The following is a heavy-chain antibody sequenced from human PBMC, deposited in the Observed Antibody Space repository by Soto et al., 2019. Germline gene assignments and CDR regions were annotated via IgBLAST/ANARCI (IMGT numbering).Heavy chain of an antibody. CDR1: GFTFGDYA. V-gene: IGHV3-49*03. J-gene: IGHJ3*02. Sequence: GGSLRLSCTASGFTFGDYAMSWFRQAPGKGLEWVGFIRSKAYGGTTEYAASVKGRFTISRDDSKSIAYLQMNSLKTEDTAVYYCTRRAMYYDILTGYDHLDAFDIWGQGTMVTVSS. CDR3: TRRAMYYDILTGYDHLDAFDI. D-gene: IGHD3-9*01. CDR2: IRSKAYGGTT.